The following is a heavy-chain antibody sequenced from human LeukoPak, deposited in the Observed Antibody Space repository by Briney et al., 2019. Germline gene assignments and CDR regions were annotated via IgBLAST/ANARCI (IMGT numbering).Heavy chain of an antibody. D-gene: IGHD3-10*01. CDR3: AHERDYGSGSGAFDI. J-gene: IGHJ3*02. CDR1: GFTFNSYG. Sequence: GGSLRLSCAASGFTFNSYGMHWVRQAPGKGLEWVAVIWYDGSNKYYADSVKGRFTISRDNSKHTLYLQMNSLRAEDTAVYYCAHERDYGSGSGAFDIWGQGTMVTVSS. V-gene: IGHV3-33*06. CDR2: IWYDGSNK.